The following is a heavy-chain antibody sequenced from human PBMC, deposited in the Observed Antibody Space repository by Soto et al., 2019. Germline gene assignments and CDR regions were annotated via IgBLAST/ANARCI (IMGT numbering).Heavy chain of an antibody. V-gene: IGHV1-18*01. J-gene: IGHJ4*02. D-gene: IGHD1-20*01. CDR3: ATERPRRYTTSYGPFDY. CDR1: GYTFTSYG. Sequence: ASVKVSCKASGYTFTSYGISWVRQAPGQGLEWMGWISAYNGNTNYAQKLQGRVTMTTDTSTSTAYMELRSLRSEDTAVYYCATERPRRYTTSYGPFDYWGQGTLVTVLL. CDR2: ISAYNGNT.